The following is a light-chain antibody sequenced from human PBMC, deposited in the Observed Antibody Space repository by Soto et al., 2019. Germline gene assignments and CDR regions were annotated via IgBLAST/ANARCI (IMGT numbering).Light chain of an antibody. CDR3: QQYNVWPLT. V-gene: IGKV3-15*01. J-gene: IGKJ4*01. Sequence: EIVMTQSPATLSVSPGERATLSCRTSQSVSSNLAWYQQKPGQTPKLLIYVASPRATGIPARFSGSGSGTEFTLPISILQSEEFAVYYCQQYNVWPLTFGGGTKVEFK. CDR2: VAS. CDR1: QSVSSN.